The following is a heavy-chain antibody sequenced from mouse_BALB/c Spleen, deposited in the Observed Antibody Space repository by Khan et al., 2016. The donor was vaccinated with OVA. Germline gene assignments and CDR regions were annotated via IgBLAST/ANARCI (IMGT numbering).Heavy chain of an antibody. J-gene: IGHJ1*01. CDR2: INPNNGDT. CDR3: ARGLLDV. Sequence: VQLQQSGPELVKPGASVKMSCKASGYTFTDYYMKWMKQSHGKSLEWIGDINPNNGDTFYNQKFKGKATMTVDKSSSTAYMQLNSLTSEDSAVYYCARGLLDVWGAGTTVTVSS. V-gene: IGHV1-26*01. CDR1: GYTFTDYY.